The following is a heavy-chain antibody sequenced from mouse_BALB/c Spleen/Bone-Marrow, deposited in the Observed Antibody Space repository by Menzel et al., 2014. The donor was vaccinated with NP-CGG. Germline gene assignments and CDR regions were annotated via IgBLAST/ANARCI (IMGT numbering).Heavy chain of an antibody. CDR1: GYTFTSYW. D-gene: IGHD1-1*01. CDR3: AREGNYYGSIAMDY. J-gene: IGHJ4*01. Sequence: QVQLQQSGAELVKPGASVKLSCKASGYTFTSYWMHWVKQRPGQGLEWIGEINPSNGRTNYNEKFKSKATLTVDKSSSTAYMQLSSLTSEDSAVYYCAREGNYYGSIAMDYWGRGTSVTVSS. V-gene: IGHV1S81*02. CDR2: INPSNGRT.